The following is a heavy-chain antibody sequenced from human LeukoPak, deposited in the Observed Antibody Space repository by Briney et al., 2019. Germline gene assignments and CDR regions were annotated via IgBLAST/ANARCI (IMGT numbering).Heavy chain of an antibody. CDR3: ARASGGWYGLFDS. J-gene: IGHJ4*02. D-gene: IGHD6-19*01. V-gene: IGHV4-59*08. CDR2: MYYSGST. Sequence: PSETLSLTCTVSGGSISSYSWSWIRQPAGKGLEWIGYMYYSGSTSYNPSLKRRVTISVDTSKSQFSLNLRSVTAADTAVYYCARASGGWYGLFDSWGQGTLVTVSS. CDR1: GGSISSYS.